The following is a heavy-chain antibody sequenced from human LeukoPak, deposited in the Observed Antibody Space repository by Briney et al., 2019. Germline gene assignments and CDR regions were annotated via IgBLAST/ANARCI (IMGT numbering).Heavy chain of an antibody. CDR3: ARDRDYGSGSYYWFDP. V-gene: IGHV4-4*07. D-gene: IGHD3-10*01. CDR2: IYTSGST. Sequence: SETLSLTCTVSGGSISSYYWSWIRQPAGKGLEWIGRIYTSGSTNYNPSLKSRVTMSVDTSKNQFSLKLSSVTAADTAVYYCARDRDYGSGSYYWFDPWGQGTLVTVSS. CDR1: GGSISSYY. J-gene: IGHJ5*02.